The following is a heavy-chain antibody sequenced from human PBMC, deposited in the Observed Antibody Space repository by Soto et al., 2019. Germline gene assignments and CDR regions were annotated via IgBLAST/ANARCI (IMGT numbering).Heavy chain of an antibody. Sequence: GGSLRLSCAASGFTFSSYAMSWVRQAPGKGLEWVSYISGSGGSTYYADSVKGRFTISRDNAKNSLYLQMNSLRAEDTAVYYCARVPLPRNIPSDYWGQGTLVTVSS. V-gene: IGHV3-23*01. J-gene: IGHJ4*02. CDR3: ARVPLPRNIPSDY. CDR2: ISGSGGST. CDR1: GFTFSSYA.